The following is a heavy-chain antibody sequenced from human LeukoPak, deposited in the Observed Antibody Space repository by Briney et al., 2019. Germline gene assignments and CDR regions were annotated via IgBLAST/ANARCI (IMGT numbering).Heavy chain of an antibody. CDR2: IKQDGSEK. D-gene: IGHD5-18*01. CDR1: GFTFSSYW. V-gene: IGHV3-7*01. Sequence: GGSLRLSCAASGFTFSSYWMSWVRQAPGKGLEWVANIKQDGSEKYYVDSVKGRFTISRDNAKNSLYLQMNSLRAEDTAVYYCAREAWIQLWLLGIDYWGQGTLVTVSS. CDR3: AREAWIQLWLLGIDY. J-gene: IGHJ4*02.